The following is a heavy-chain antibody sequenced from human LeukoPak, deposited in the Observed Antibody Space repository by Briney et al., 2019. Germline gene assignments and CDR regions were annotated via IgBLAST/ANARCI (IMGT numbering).Heavy chain of an antibody. Sequence: SETLSLTCTVSGGSISSYYWSWIRQPPGKGLEWIAYIYYSGSTSYNPSLKSRATISVDTSKNQFSLKLSSVTAADTAVYYCARLVRGVIPFYYYYGMDVWGQGTTVTVSS. V-gene: IGHV4-59*08. CDR2: IYYSGST. D-gene: IGHD3-10*01. CDR1: GGSISSYY. CDR3: ARLVRGVIPFYYYYGMDV. J-gene: IGHJ6*02.